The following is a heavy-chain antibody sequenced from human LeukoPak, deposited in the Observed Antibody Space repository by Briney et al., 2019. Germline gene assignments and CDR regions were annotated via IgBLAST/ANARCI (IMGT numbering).Heavy chain of an antibody. J-gene: IGHJ4*02. V-gene: IGHV3-74*01. CDR2: INSDGIST. D-gene: IGHD3-22*01. Sequence: GGSLRLSCAASRFTFSRHWMHWVRQAPGKGLVWVSRINSDGISTSYADSVKGRFTNSRDNAKNTLYLQMNSLRAEDTAVYYCARDGNYYDSSGPADYWGQGTLVTVSS. CDR3: ARDGNYYDSSGPADY. CDR1: RFTFSRHW.